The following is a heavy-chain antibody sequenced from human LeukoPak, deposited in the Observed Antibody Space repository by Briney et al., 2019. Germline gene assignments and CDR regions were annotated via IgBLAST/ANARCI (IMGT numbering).Heavy chain of an antibody. D-gene: IGHD6-13*01. CDR1: GFTFSSYS. CDR2: ISSSSSYI. V-gene: IGHV3-21*04. CDR3: ARGDGQQLVYYYYGMDV. Sequence: GGSLRLSCAASGFTFSSYSMNWVRQAPGKGLEWVSSISSSSSYIYYADSVKGRFTISRDNAKNSLYLQMNSLRAEDTAVYYCARGDGQQLVYYYYGMDVWGQGTTVTVSS. J-gene: IGHJ6*02.